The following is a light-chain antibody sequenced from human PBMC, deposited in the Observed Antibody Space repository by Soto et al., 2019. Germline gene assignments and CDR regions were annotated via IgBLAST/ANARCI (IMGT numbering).Light chain of an antibody. J-gene: IGLJ1*01. Sequence: QSVLIQPPSVSGSPGQSVTISCTGTSSYVGSCDYVSWYQQHPGKAPKLMIYEVSYRPSGVPDRFSGSKSGNTASLTVSGLQAEDEADYYCSSYAGSSTVFGTGTKVTVL. CDR1: SSYVGSCDY. V-gene: IGLV2-8*01. CDR3: SSYAGSSTV. CDR2: EVS.